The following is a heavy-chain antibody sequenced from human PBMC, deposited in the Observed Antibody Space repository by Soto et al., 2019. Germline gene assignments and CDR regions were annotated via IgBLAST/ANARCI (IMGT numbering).Heavy chain of an antibody. CDR1: GGTFSSYA. V-gene: IGHV1-69*06. CDR2: IIPIFGTA. D-gene: IGHD3-22*01. Sequence: RASVKVSCKASGGTFSSYAIRWVRQAPGQGLEWMGGIIPIFGTANYAQKFQGRVTITADKSTSTAYMELSSLRSEDTAVYYCARAQNYYDSSGYYIGLDAFDIWGQGTMVTVSS. CDR3: ARAQNYYDSSGYYIGLDAFDI. J-gene: IGHJ3*02.